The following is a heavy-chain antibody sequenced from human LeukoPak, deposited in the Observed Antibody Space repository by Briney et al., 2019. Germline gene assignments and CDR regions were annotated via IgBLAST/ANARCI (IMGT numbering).Heavy chain of an antibody. CDR3: ARGQQWLVRVSDY. CDR2: INHSGST. J-gene: IGHJ4*02. Sequence: SETLSLTCAVYGGSFSGYYWSWIRQPPGKGLEWIGEINHSGSTNYNPSLKSRVTISVDTSKNQFSLKLSSVTAAGTAVYYCARGQQWLVRVSDYWGQGTLVTVSS. D-gene: IGHD6-19*01. V-gene: IGHV4-34*01. CDR1: GGSFSGYY.